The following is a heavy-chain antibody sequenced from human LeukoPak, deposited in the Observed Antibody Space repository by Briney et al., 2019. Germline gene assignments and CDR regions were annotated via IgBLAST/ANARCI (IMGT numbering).Heavy chain of an antibody. CDR2: IYYSGST. J-gene: IGHJ3*02. D-gene: IGHD2-21*01. CDR1: GGSISSGDYY. V-gene: IGHV4-30-4*01. Sequence: SETLSLTCTVSGGSISSGDYYWSWIRQPPGKGLEWIGYIYYSGSTYYNPSLKSRVTISVDTSKNQFSLRLISVTAADTAVYYCARGYSFEAFDIWGQGTMVTVSS. CDR3: ARGYSFEAFDI.